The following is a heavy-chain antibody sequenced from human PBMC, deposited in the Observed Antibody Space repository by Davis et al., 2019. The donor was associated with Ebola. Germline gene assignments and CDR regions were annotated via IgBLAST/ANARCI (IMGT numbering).Heavy chain of an antibody. CDR1: GFTFSSYT. J-gene: IGHJ4*02. Sequence: GESLKISCAASGFTFSSYTMTWVRQAPGKGLEWVSSISISSAFIYYADSLKGRFTISRDNSKNTLYLQMNSLRAEDTAVYYCARDFLGQLVLGIFDYWGQGTLVTVSS. CDR2: ISISSAFI. CDR3: ARDFLGQLVLGIFDY. V-gene: IGHV3-21*01. D-gene: IGHD6-6*01.